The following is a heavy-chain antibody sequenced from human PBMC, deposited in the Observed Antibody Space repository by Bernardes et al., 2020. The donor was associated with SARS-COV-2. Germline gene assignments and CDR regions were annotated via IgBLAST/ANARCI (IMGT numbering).Heavy chain of an antibody. CDR2: ISGSGDAT. J-gene: IGHJ4*02. CDR1: GFTFSTYV. V-gene: IGHV3-23*01. CDR3: AKGSGSYYYFDY. Sequence: GGSLRLSCVASGFTFSTYVMRWVRQAPGKGLEWVSSISGSGDATYYADSVKGRFTISKDNSTNTLYLQMNSLRAEDTAIYYCAKGSGSYYYFDYWGQGTLVTVS. D-gene: IGHD1-26*01.